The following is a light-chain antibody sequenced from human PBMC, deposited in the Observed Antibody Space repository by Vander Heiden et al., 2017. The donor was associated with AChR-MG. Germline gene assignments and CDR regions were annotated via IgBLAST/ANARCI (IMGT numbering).Light chain of an antibody. Sequence: SYVLTQPPSVLVAPGKTATIAREGNNIGGKSVHWYQQKPGQAPKLVVYDDSDRPSGIPDRFSGSNSANTATLTINRVEAGDEADYYCQVWDVTDDWVFGGGTKLTVL. CDR1: NIGGKS. CDR2: DDS. J-gene: IGLJ3*02. CDR3: QVWDVTDDWV. V-gene: IGLV3-21*03.